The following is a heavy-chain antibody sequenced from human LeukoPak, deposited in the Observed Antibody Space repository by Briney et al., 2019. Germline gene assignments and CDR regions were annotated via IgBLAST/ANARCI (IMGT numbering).Heavy chain of an antibody. CDR1: GFTFSRYW. V-gene: IGHV3-7*04. CDR2: IKQDGSEK. J-gene: IGHJ4*02. D-gene: IGHD6-13*01. CDR3: ARGLLAAAGIDY. Sequence: GGSLRLSCAVSGFTFSRYWMSWVRQAPGKGLEWVANIKQDGSEKNHVDSVKGRFTISRDNAKNSLYLQMSSLRAEDTAVYYCARGLLAAAGIDYWGQGALVTVSS.